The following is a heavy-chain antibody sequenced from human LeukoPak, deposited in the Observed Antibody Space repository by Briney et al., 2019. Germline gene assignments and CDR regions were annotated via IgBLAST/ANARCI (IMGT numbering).Heavy chain of an antibody. D-gene: IGHD3-22*01. J-gene: IGHJ4*02. V-gene: IGHV3-23*01. CDR1: GFTFSSYA. CDR2: ISGSGGST. CDR3: AKGDYYDSSGYDY. Sequence: GGSLRLSCAASGFTFSSYAMSWVRQAPGKGLEWVSAISGSGGSTYYADSVKGRFTISRDNSENTLYLQMNSLRAEDTAAYYCAKGDYYDSSGYDYWGQGTLVTVSS.